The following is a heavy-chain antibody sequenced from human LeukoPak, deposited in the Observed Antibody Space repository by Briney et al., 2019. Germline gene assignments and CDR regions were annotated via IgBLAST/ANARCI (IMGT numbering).Heavy chain of an antibody. J-gene: IGHJ3*02. V-gene: IGHV3-21*01. CDR1: GFTFSSYS. CDR2: ISSSSSYI. CDR3: AREDYDSSGYYWGGAFDI. Sequence: GGSLRLSCAASGFTFSSYSMNWVRQAPGKGLEWVSSISSSSSYIYYADSVKGRFTISRDNAKNSLYLQMNSLRAEDTAVYYCAREDYDSSGYYWGGAFDIWGQGTMVTVSS. D-gene: IGHD3-22*01.